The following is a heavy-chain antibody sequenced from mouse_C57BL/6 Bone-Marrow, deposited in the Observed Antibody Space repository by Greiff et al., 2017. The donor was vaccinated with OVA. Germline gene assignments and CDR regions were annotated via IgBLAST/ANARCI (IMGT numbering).Heavy chain of an antibody. CDR2: IDPSDSYT. Sequence: QVQLQQSGAELVMPGASVKLSCKASGYTFTSYWMHWVKQRPGQGLEWIGEIDPSDSYTNYNQKFKGKSTLTVDKSSSTAYMQLSSLTSEDSAVYYCARSRGFDDWGQGTTLTVSS. V-gene: IGHV1-69*01. CDR1: GYTFTSYW. D-gene: IGHD3-3*01. CDR3: ARSRGFDD. J-gene: IGHJ2*01.